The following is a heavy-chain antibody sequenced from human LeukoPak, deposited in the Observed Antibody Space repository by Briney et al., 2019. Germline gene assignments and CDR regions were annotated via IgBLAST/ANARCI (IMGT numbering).Heavy chain of an antibody. D-gene: IGHD6-13*01. Sequence: GGSLRLSCAASGFTFSSYWMHWVRQAPGKGLVWVSRINSDGSSTSYADSVKGRFTISRDNAKNTLYLQMNSLRAEDTAVYYCAKTYSSSWYPSGYWGQGTLVTVSS. V-gene: IGHV3-74*01. J-gene: IGHJ4*02. CDR3: AKTYSSSWYPSGY. CDR2: INSDGSST. CDR1: GFTFSSYW.